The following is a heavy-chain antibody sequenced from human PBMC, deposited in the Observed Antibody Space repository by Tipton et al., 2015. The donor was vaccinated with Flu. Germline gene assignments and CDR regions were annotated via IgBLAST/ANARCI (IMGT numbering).Heavy chain of an antibody. J-gene: IGHJ3*02. CDR1: GGSISSYY. Sequence: TLSLTCTVSGGSISSYYWSWIRQPPGKGLEWIGYIYYSGSTNHNPSLKSRVTISVDTSKNQFSLKLSSVTAADTAVYYCARDKRHYYDSSGYYYPGAFDIWGQGTMVTVSS. CDR3: ARDKRHYYDSSGYYYPGAFDI. V-gene: IGHV4-59*01. D-gene: IGHD3-22*01. CDR2: IYYSGST.